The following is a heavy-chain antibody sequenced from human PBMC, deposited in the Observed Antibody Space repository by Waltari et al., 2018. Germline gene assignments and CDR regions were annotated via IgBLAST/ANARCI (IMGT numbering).Heavy chain of an antibody. CDR2: VDPEDGET. CDR3: ATALGDRSSASRAFDI. Sequence: EVQLLQSGTELKKPGTTVKISCQVSGYTFTDYYIHWVQQAPGKGPHGIGLVDPEDGETIYAAKFQGRVTITADTSTDTAYMELSSLRSEDTAVYYCATALGDRSSASRAFDIWGLGTMITVSS. V-gene: IGHV1-69-2*01. J-gene: IGHJ3*02. CDR1: GYTFTDYY. D-gene: IGHD3-10*01.